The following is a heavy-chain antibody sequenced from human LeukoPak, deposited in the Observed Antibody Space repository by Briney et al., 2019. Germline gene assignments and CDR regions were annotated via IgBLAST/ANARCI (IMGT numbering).Heavy chain of an antibody. CDR1: GSTFSSYA. V-gene: IGHV3-7*03. J-gene: IGHJ5*02. CDR2: IKQDGSEK. D-gene: IGHD1-14*01. Sequence: GGSLRLSCAASGSTFSSYAMHWVRQAPGKGLEWVANIKQDGSEKYYVDSVKGRFTISRDNAKNALYLQMNSLRAEDTAIYYCAKDAQPRSRWFDPWGQGTLVSVSS. CDR3: AKDAQPRSRWFDP.